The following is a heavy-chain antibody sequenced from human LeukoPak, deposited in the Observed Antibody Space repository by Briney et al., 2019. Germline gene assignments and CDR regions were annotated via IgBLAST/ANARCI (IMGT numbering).Heavy chain of an antibody. D-gene: IGHD3-3*01. Sequence: GGSLRLSCGASGFTFSSYAMSWVRQAPGKGLEWVSAISGSGGSTYYADSVKGRFTISRDNSKNTLYLQMNSLRAEDTAVYYCAKDQIRVDDFWSGYYSVWGQGTLVTVSS. V-gene: IGHV3-23*01. CDR2: ISGSGGST. CDR1: GFTFSSYA. CDR3: AKDQIRVDDFWSGYYSV. J-gene: IGHJ4*02.